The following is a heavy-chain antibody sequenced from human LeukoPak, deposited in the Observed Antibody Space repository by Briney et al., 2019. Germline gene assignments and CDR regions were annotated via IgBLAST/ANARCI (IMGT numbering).Heavy chain of an antibody. CDR3: AKDGGGSYFYAFDI. Sequence: GGSLRLSCAASGFTFSSYVMTWVRQAPGKGLEWVSDISGGGGSKYYADSVKGRFTISRDNSRNTLYLQMNSLRAEDKAVYYCAKDGGGSYFYAFDIWGQGTMVTVSS. V-gene: IGHV3-23*01. J-gene: IGHJ3*02. CDR1: GFTFSSYV. D-gene: IGHD1-26*01. CDR2: ISGGGGSK.